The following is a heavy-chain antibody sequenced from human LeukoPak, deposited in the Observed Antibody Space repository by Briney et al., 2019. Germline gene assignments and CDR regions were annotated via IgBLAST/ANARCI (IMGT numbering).Heavy chain of an antibody. D-gene: IGHD2-2*01. Sequence: ASVKVSCKASGYTFTSYAMHWVRQAPGQRLEWMGWINAGNGNTKYSQKFQGRVTITRDTSASTAYMELSSLRSEDTAVYYCARGRTYRPPHFDYWGQGTLVTVSS. CDR1: GYTFTSYA. J-gene: IGHJ4*02. CDR3: ARGRTYRPPHFDY. CDR2: INAGNGNT. V-gene: IGHV1-3*01.